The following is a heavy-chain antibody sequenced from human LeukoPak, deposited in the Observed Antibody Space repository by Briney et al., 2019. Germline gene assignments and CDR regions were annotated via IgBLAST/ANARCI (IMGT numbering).Heavy chain of an antibody. CDR2: ISGNGDNT. Sequence: GGSLRLSCAASGFTFSTYAMHWVRQAPGKGLEYVSSISGNGDNTYYANSVKGRFTISRDNSENTVYLQMGSLGAEDTAVYYCARSNTNCYCFDYWGQGTLATVSS. CDR1: GFTFSTYA. J-gene: IGHJ4*02. D-gene: IGHD2-2*01. V-gene: IGHV3-64*01. CDR3: ARSNTNCYCFDY.